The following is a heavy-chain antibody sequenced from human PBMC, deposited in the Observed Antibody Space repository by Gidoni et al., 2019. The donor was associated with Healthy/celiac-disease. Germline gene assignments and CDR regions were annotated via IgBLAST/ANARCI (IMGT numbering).Heavy chain of an antibody. CDR1: GFTFRSYA. CDR2: ISGSGGST. J-gene: IGHJ4*02. D-gene: IGHD2-15*01. CDR3: AKDERAAVVVVAATGEGTFDY. V-gene: IGHV3-23*01. Sequence: EVQLLESGGGLVQPGGSLRLSCAASGFTFRSYAMSWVRQAPGKGLEWVSAISGSGGSTYYADSVKGRFTISRDNSKNTLYLQMNSLRAEDTAVYYCAKDERAAVVVVAATGEGTFDYWGQGTLVTVSS.